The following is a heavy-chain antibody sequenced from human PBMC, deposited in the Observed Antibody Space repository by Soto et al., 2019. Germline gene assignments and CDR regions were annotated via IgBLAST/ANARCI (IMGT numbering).Heavy chain of an antibody. D-gene: IGHD4-17*01. CDR3: ARGDDYPYYYYGMDV. J-gene: IGHJ6*02. Sequence: QVQLVESGGGVVQPGRSLRLSCAASGFTFSSYGMHWVRQAPGKGLEWVAVIWYDGSNKYYADSVKGRFTISRDNSKNTLYLRMNSLRAEDTAVYYCARGDDYPYYYYGMDVWGQGTTVTVSS. CDR2: IWYDGSNK. V-gene: IGHV3-33*01. CDR1: GFTFSSYG.